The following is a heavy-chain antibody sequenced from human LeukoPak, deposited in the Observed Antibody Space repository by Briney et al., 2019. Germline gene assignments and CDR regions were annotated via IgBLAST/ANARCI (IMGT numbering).Heavy chain of an antibody. CDR1: GFTFSSYA. CDR3: ARESKGDYSGGFDP. D-gene: IGHD2-21*01. V-gene: IGHV3-30-3*01. Sequence: PGRSLRLSCAASGFTFSSYAMHWVRPAPGKGLEWVAVISYDGSNKYYADSVKGRFTISRDNSKNTLYLQMNSLRAEDTAVYYCARESKGDYSGGFDPWGQGTLVTVSS. CDR2: ISYDGSNK. J-gene: IGHJ5*02.